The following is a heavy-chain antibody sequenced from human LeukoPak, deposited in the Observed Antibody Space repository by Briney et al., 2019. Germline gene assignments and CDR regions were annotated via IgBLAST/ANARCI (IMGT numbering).Heavy chain of an antibody. Sequence: SETLSLTCTVSGGSISSSSYYWGWIRQPPGKGLEWIGSIFYSGSTYYNPSLESRVTISVDTSKNQFSLKLSSVTAADTAVYYCARGGASGNYGIIDYWGQGTLVTVSS. D-gene: IGHD3-22*01. V-gene: IGHV4-39*07. CDR2: IFYSGST. J-gene: IGHJ4*02. CDR3: ARGGASGNYGIIDY. CDR1: GGSISSSSYY.